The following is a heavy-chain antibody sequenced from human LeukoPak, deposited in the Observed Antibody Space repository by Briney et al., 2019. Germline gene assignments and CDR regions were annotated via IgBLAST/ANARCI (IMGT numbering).Heavy chain of an antibody. V-gene: IGHV1-2*02. J-gene: IGHJ5*02. Sequence: GASVKVSCRASGYTFTGYYMHWVRQAPGQGLEWMGWINPNSGGTNYAQKFQGRVTMTRDTSISTAYMELSRLRSDDTAVYYCARDHSGRQITMVRVNWFDPWGQGTLVTVSS. CDR1: GYTFTGYY. CDR2: INPNSGGT. D-gene: IGHD3-10*01. CDR3: ARDHSGRQITMVRVNWFDP.